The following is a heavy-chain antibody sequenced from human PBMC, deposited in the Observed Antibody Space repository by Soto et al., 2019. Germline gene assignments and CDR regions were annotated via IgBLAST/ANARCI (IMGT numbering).Heavy chain of an antibody. V-gene: IGHV6-1*01. D-gene: IGHD6-19*01. CDR3: ERGQWLDFDY. CDR2: TYYRSKWYN. CDR1: GDSVSSNSAA. J-gene: IGHJ4*02. Sequence: SQTLSLTCVISGDSVSSNSAAWNWIRQSPSRGLEWLGRTYYRSKWYNDYAVSVKSRITFNPDTSKNQFSLQLKSVTHDDKAVYYCERGQWLDFDYWGQGTQVTVSS.